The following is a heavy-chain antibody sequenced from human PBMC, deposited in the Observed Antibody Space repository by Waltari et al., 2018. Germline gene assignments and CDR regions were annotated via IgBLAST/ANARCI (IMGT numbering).Heavy chain of an antibody. Sequence: EVQLVTSGGGLVQPGRSLRLACVGSGFRFGGYAMYWVRQRPGKGLEWLSGIGWNSGAIGYADSVRGRFSTYRDNARKSLYLQMGRLRPEDTALYYCVKGGWGFGAFYEQHWGQGIQVTVSS. CDR2: IGWNSGAI. J-gene: IGHJ4*02. V-gene: IGHV3-9*01. CDR3: VKGGWGFGAFYEQH. CDR1: GFRFGGYA. D-gene: IGHD3-10*01.